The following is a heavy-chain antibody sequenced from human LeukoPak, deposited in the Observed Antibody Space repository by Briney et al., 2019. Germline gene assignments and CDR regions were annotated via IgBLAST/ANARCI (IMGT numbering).Heavy chain of an antibody. CDR1: GFTFSSYG. J-gene: IGHJ4*02. V-gene: IGHV4-34*01. D-gene: IGHD3-10*01. CDR2: INHSGST. CDR3: ARRYSLWFGEAYYFDY. Sequence: LRLSCAASGFTFSSYGMSWVRQAPGKGLEWIGEINHSGSTNYNPSLKSRVTISVDTSKNQFSLKLSSVTAADTAVYYCARRYSLWFGEAYYFDYWGQGTLVTVSS.